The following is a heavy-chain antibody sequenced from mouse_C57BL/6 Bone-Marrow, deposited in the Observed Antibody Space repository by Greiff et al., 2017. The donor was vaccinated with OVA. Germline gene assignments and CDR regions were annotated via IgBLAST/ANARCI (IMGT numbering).Heavy chain of an antibody. CDR1: GYTFTSYW. CDR2: IHPNSGST. CDR3: ARSEKSFSNYEGY. Sequence: QVQLQQPGAELVKPGASVKLSCKASGYTFTSYWMHWVKQRPGQGLEWIGMIHPNSGSTNYNEKFKSKATLTVDKSSSTAYMQLSSLTSEDSAVYYCARSEKSFSNYEGYWGQGTTLTVSS. J-gene: IGHJ2*01. V-gene: IGHV1-64*01. D-gene: IGHD2-5*01.